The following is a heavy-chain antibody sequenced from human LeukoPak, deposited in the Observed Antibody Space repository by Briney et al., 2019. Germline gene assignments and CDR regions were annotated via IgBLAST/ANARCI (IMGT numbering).Heavy chain of an antibody. J-gene: IGHJ6*02. D-gene: IGHD3-22*01. CDR2: ISSSISYI. V-gene: IGHV3-21*01. CDR1: GFTFSSYS. Sequence: GGSLRLSCAASGFTFSSYSMNWVRQAPGKGLEWVSSISSSISYIYYADSLKGRLTISRENAKNSLYLQMNSLRAEDTAVYYCARDVTYYYDSSGYYYSDYYYGMDVWGQGTTVTVSS. CDR3: ARDVTYYYDSSGYYYSDYYYGMDV.